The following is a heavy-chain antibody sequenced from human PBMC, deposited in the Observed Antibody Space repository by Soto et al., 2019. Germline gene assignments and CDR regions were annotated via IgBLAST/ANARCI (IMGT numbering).Heavy chain of an antibody. D-gene: IGHD1-7*01. CDR3: GRESGETWDYEAS. J-gene: IGHJ5*02. CDR2: IYYDGSV. Sequence: SETLSLTCTVSGGAIRNSIYYWGWIRQPPGKGLEWIGTIYYDGSVAYSPSLKSRVTVSVDTSRNQFFLTLRSVTAADSAVYHCGRESGETWDYEASWGQGTPVTVSS. CDR1: GGAIRNSIYY. V-gene: IGHV4-39*07.